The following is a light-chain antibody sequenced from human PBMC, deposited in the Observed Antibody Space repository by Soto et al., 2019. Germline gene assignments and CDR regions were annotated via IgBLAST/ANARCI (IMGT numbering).Light chain of an antibody. CDR1: SSDVGGYNY. CDR3: SSYTSSSTPYV. V-gene: IGLV2-14*01. J-gene: IGLJ1*01. Sequence: QSVLTQPASVSGSPGQSITISCTGTSSDVGGYNYVSWYQQHPGKAPKLMIYDVSNQPSGVSNRFSGSKSGNTASLTISGLQAEDEADYYCSSYTSSSTPYVFGTGT. CDR2: DVS.